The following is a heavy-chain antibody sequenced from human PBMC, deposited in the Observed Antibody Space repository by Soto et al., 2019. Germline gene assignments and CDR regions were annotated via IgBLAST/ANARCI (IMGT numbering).Heavy chain of an antibody. J-gene: IGHJ3*02. D-gene: IGHD3-9*01. CDR1: GFTFSSYA. V-gene: IGHV3-23*01. CDR3: AKRSYDILTGYAHAFGI. Sequence: EVQLLESGGGLVQPGGSLRLSCAASGFTFSSYAMSWVRQAPGKGLEWVSAISGSGGSTYYADSVKGRFTISRDNSKNTLYLQMNSLRAEDTAVYYCAKRSYDILTGYAHAFGIWGQGTMVTVSS. CDR2: ISGSGGST.